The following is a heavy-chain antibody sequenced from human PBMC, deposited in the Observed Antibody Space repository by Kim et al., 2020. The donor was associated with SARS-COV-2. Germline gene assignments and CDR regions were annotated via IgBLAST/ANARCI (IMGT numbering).Heavy chain of an antibody. CDR3: ATALTQTTWYYGMDV. CDR2: VSSSGGT. D-gene: IGHD1-7*01. J-gene: IGHJ6*02. V-gene: IGHV4-59*13. Sequence: SETLSLTCTVSGGSFSPYYWSWIRQSPGKGLEWLGYVSSSGGTKYNPSPKSRITISVDTSKNQSSLQLSSVTAADTAVYYCATALTQTTWYYGMDVWGQGATVTVSS. CDR1: GGSFSPYY.